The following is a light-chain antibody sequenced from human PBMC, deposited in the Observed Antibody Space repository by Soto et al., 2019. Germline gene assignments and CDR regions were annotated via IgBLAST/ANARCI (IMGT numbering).Light chain of an antibody. CDR2: WAS. CDR1: QSVLYSSNNKNY. V-gene: IGKV4-1*01. Sequence: DIVMTQSPDSLAVSLGERATINCKSSQSVLYSSNNKNYLAWYQQKPGQPPKLLIYWASTRESGVPDRFSGSGSGTDFTLTISSLQAEDVAVYYCQRYCTSPITFGQGTRLEIK. CDR3: QRYCTSPIT. J-gene: IGKJ5*01.